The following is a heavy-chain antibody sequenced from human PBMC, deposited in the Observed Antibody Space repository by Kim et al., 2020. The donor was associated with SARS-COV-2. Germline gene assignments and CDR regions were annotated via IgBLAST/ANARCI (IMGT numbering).Heavy chain of an antibody. CDR3: ASVPRTTIFGVVIDS. D-gene: IGHD3-3*01. CDR2: ISHSGST. Sequence: SETLSLTCAVYGGSFSGYSWSCFRQLPGPALEWIGEISHSGSTNYNPSLQSRVTISAVSSNKQISLWLRSLTAVHTAVNYCASVPRTTIFGVVIDS. J-gene: IGHJ5*01. V-gene: IGHV4-34*01. CDR1: GGSFSGYS.